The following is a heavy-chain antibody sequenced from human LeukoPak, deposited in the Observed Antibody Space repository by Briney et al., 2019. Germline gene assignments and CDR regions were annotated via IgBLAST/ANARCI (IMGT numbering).Heavy chain of an antibody. J-gene: IGHJ4*02. V-gene: IGHV3-23*01. CDR3: ARGVEPLAANTLAY. D-gene: IGHD1-14*01. CDR2: IGGSGAGT. Sequence: GGSLRLSCAASGFTFSSYAMSWVRQAPGKGLEWVSAIGGSGAGTYYADSEKGLSTISKKNSKNTLYLQMQSLRGEDTAVYYCARGVEPLAANTLAYWGQGTRVSVSS. CDR1: GFTFSSYA.